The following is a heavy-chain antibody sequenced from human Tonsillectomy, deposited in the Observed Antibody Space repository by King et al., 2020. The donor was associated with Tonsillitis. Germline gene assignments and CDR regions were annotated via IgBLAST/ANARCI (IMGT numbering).Heavy chain of an antibody. D-gene: IGHD3-10*01. Sequence: QLQESGPGLVKPSETLSLTCTVSGGSISSSSYYWGWIRQPPGKGLEWIGSIYYSGSTYYNPSLKSRVTISVDTSKNQFSLKLSSVTAADTAVYYFARQLRDGGSGRYPDGIYYYYGMDVWGQGTTVTVSS. V-gene: IGHV4-39*01. CDR2: IYYSGST. CDR3: ARQLRDGGSGRYPDGIYYYYGMDV. J-gene: IGHJ6*02. CDR1: GGSISSSSYY.